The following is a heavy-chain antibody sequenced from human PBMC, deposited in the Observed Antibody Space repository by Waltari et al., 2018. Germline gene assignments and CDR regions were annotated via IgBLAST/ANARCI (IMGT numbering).Heavy chain of an antibody. CDR1: GFRFSYYD. J-gene: IGHJ5*02. Sequence: EERLVESGGGLVKPGGSLRLSCVASGFRFSYYDMNWVRQTPGTGLEWVSAIGGTHSNIFYADSVRGRFTVSRDNAMNSLFLEMKNLRAEDTGLYYCTRDLYGSGGDWFDPWGQGTLVTVSS. CDR3: TRDLYGSGGDWFDP. CDR2: IGGTHSNI. V-gene: IGHV3-21*04. D-gene: IGHD3-10*01.